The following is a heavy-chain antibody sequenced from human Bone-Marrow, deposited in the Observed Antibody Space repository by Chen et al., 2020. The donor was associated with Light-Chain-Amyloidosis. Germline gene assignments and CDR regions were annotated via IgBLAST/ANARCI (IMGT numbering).Heavy chain of an antibody. D-gene: IGHD5-18*01. CDR3: AKAAVDKPMGRYIWDF. Sequence: QMTLLQPGPEMKKQGASVQVCCKTSGYTLTDSHIPWLRQAPGPGLEWVGWCNPKTLATNYLHRYQERVIMTGDTSPSTAHMELTGLTSEDTAVYYCAKAAVDKPMGRYIWDFWGQGTLVTVSS. V-gene: IGHV1-2*07. J-gene: IGHJ4*02. CDR2: CNPKTLAT. CDR1: GYTLTDSH.